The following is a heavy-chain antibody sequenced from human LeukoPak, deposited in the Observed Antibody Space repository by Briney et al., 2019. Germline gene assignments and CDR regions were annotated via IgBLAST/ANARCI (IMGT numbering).Heavy chain of an antibody. J-gene: IGHJ4*02. Sequence: GGSLRLSCAASGFTFSDYYMSWIRQAPGKGLEWVSYISSSGGAIYCADSVKGRFTISRDNAKNSLYLQMNSLRVEDTAVYYCNRAQTIVGLPFPYWGQGTLVTVSS. CDR3: NRAQTIVGLPFPY. D-gene: IGHD2-21*01. CDR2: ISSSGGAI. V-gene: IGHV3-11*01. CDR1: GFTFSDYY.